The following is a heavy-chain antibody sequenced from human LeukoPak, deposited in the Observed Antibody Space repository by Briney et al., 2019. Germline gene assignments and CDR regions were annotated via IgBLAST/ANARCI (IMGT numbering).Heavy chain of an antibody. V-gene: IGHV1-18*01. CDR2: ISAYNGNT. Sequence: ASVKVSCKASGYTFTSYGISWVRQAPGQGLEWMGRISAYNGNTNCAQKLQGRVTMTTDTSTSTAYMELRSLRSDDTAVYYCARAPPRVVPYRHYYYGMDVWGQGTTVTVSS. J-gene: IGHJ6*02. D-gene: IGHD3-3*01. CDR3: ARAPPRVVPYRHYYYGMDV. CDR1: GYTFTSYG.